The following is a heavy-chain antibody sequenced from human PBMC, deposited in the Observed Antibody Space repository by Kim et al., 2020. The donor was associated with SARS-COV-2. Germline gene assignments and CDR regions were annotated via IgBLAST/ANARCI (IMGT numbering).Heavy chain of an antibody. CDR3: ARVRVGATLLYYFDY. D-gene: IGHD1-26*01. V-gene: IGHV3-66*01. Sequence: GGSLRLSCAASGFTVSSNFMSWVRQAPGKGLEWVSVIYNGGDTYYAHSVKGRFTISRDNSKNTLYLQMNSLRAEDTAVYYCARVRVGATLLYYFDYWGQG. J-gene: IGHJ4*02. CDR2: IYNGGDT. CDR1: GFTVSSNF.